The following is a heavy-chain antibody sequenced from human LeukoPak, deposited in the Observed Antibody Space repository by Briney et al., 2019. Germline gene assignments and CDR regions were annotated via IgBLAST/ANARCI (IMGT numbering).Heavy chain of an antibody. J-gene: IGHJ4*02. CDR2: ISGTGDT. D-gene: IGHD3-10*01. CDR3: AKVGPYVVRGLIFSFDY. Sequence: GGSLRLSCEASGFTFNNYAMNWVRQAPGKGLEWVSSISGTGDTYYADAVTGRFSISRDDSKNTLYVQMNSLRGEDTAVYYCAKVGPYVVRGLIFSFDYWGQGALVIVSS. V-gene: IGHV3-23*01. CDR1: GFTFNNYA.